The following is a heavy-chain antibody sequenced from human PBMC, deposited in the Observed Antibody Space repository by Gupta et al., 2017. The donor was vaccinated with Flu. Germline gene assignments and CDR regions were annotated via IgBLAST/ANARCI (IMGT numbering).Heavy chain of an antibody. CDR3: ARATGSGAAGRDWHFDG. D-gene: IGHD6-13*01. V-gene: IGHV4-59*08. J-gene: IGHJ2*01. CDR2: NYNRGYS. Sequence: LHLQESGPALVKPSETLSLTCTVSGGSISNYYWGWIRQAPGKGLEWIGYNYNRGYSKSKPSLNRRVTVSIETSRNQVALALTSVTAADTAGYYCARATGSGAAGRDWHFDGWGRGTLVRVSS. CDR1: GGSISNYY.